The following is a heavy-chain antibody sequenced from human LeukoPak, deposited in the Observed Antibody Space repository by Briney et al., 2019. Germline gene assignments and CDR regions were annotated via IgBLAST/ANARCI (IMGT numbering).Heavy chain of an antibody. Sequence: ASVKVSCKASGYTFTGYYMHWVRQAPGQGLEWVGWINPKSGGANSAQKFQGRITMNRDTSISTGYMELSSLRSDDTAIYYCARDRYGDGFAFFDYWGQGTLVTVSS. CDR1: GYTFTGYY. CDR2: INPKSGGA. CDR3: ARDRYGDGFAFFDY. V-gene: IGHV1-2*02. J-gene: IGHJ4*02. D-gene: IGHD5-24*01.